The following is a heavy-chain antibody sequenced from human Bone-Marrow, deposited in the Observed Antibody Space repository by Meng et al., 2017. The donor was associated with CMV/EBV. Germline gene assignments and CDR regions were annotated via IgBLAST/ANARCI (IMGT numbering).Heavy chain of an antibody. D-gene: IGHD1-26*01. Sequence: GESLKISCAASGFTFSDYYMSWIRQAPGKGLEWVSYISSSGSTIYYADSVKGRFTISRDNAKNSLYLQMNSLRAEDTAVYYCARAPRGSPGNYWGQGTRVTVSS. CDR1: GFTFSDYY. J-gene: IGHJ4*02. CDR3: ARAPRGSPGNY. CDR2: ISSSGSTI. V-gene: IGHV3-11*04.